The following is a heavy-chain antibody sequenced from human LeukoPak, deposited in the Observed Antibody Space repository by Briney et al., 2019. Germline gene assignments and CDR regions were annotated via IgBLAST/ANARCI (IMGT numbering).Heavy chain of an antibody. V-gene: IGHV1-46*01. CDR2: INPSDGSA. D-gene: IGHD3-3*01. CDR3: ARGVSRYDFWSGYRNWFDP. Sequence: ASVKVSCKASGYTFTNYYTHWVRQAPGQGLEWMGIINPSDGSASYAQKFQGRVTITRNTSISTAYMELSSLRSEDTAVYYCARGVSRYDFWSGYRNWFDPWGQGTLVTVSS. CDR1: GYTFTNYY. J-gene: IGHJ5*02.